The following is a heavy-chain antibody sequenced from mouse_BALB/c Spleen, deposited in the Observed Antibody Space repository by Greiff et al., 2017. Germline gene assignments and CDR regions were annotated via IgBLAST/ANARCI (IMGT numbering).Heavy chain of an antibody. Sequence: VQVVESGAELVRPGTSVKVSCKASGYAFTNYLIEWVKQRPGQGLEWIGVINPGSGGTNYNEKFKGKATLTADKSSSTAYMQLSSLTSDDSAVYFCAIYYDYEGAMDYWGQGTSVTVSS. J-gene: IGHJ4*01. V-gene: IGHV1-54*03. CDR1: GYAFTNYL. CDR2: INPGSGGT. CDR3: AIYYDYEGAMDY. D-gene: IGHD2-4*01.